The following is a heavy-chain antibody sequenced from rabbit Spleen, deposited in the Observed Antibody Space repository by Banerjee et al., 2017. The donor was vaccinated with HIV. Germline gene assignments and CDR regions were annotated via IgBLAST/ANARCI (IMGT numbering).Heavy chain of an antibody. CDR1: GFSFSDRDV. V-gene: IGHV1S45*01. D-gene: IGHD4-1*01. Sequence: QEQLEESGGGLVKPEGSLTLTCKASGFSFSDRDVMCWVRQAPGKGLEWIACINASTGKPVYATWASARFTISRTSSTTVTLRMTSLTAADRATYFCARDLVGVIGWNFGWWGPGTLVTVS. CDR3: ARDLVGVIGWNFGW. J-gene: IGHJ6*01. CDR2: INASTGKP.